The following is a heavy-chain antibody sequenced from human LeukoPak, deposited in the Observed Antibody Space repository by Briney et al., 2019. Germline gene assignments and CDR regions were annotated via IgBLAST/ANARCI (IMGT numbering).Heavy chain of an antibody. CDR1: GYTFTSYY. CDR2: INPTGGST. CDR3: ARGVGGDYFDY. Sequence: ASVKVSCKASGYTFTSYYMHWVRQAPGQGLEWMGLINPTGGSTGYAQKFQGRVTMTRDTSTSTVYLELSSLRSEDTAVYYCARGVGGDYFDYWGQGTLVTVSS. J-gene: IGHJ4*02. D-gene: IGHD4-23*01. V-gene: IGHV1-46*01.